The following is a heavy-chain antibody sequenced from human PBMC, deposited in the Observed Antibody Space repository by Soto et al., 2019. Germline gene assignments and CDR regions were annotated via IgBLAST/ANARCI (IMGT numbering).Heavy chain of an antibody. CDR3: AKGWSTRAARRGIYYYGMDV. V-gene: IGHV3-23*01. CDR1: GFTFSSYA. Sequence: PGGSLRLSCAASGFTFSSYAMSWVRQAPGQGMEWVSAISGSGGSTYYAASVKGRFTISRDNSKNTLYLQMNSLRAEDTAVYYCAKGWSTRAARRGIYYYGMDVWGQGTTVTVS. J-gene: IGHJ6*02. D-gene: IGHD1-26*01. CDR2: ISGSGGST.